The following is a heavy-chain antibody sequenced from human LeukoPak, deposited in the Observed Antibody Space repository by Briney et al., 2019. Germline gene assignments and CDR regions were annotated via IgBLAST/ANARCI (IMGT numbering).Heavy chain of an antibody. Sequence: SETLSLTCTVSGGSISSYYWSWIRQPPGKGLGWIGYIYYSGSTNYNPSLKSRVTISVDTSKNQFSLKLSSVTAADTAVYYCARGKCSGGSCYRDYWGQGTLVTVSS. CDR1: GGSISSYY. V-gene: IGHV4-59*01. D-gene: IGHD2-15*01. J-gene: IGHJ4*02. CDR2: IYYSGST. CDR3: ARGKCSGGSCYRDY.